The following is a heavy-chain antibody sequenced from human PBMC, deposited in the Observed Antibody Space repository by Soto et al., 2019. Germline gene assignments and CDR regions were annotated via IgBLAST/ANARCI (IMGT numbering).Heavy chain of an antibody. CDR2: IYYSGST. CDR3: ARNPFPFTISHSEEY. D-gene: IGHD3-3*01. CDR1: GGSISSGDYY. Sequence: QVQLQESGPGLVKPSQTLSLTCTVSGGSISSGDYYWSWIRQPPGKGLEWIGYIYYSGSTYYNPSLKSRVTISVDTSKNQFSLKLSSVTAADTAVYYCARNPFPFTISHSEEYWGQGTLVTVSS. V-gene: IGHV4-30-4*01. J-gene: IGHJ4*02.